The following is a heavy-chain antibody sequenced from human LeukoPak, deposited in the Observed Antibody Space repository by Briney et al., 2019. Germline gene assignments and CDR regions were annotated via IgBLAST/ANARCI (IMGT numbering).Heavy chain of an antibody. CDR2: MYYSGNT. CDR1: GGSISSTSYY. J-gene: IGHJ5*02. CDR3: ARARGIAAAAARFDP. Sequence: PSETLSLTCTVSGGSISSTSYYWGWIRQPPGKGLEWIGSMYYSGNTYYNPSLKSRVTISIDTSKNQFSLKLSSVTAADTAVYYCARARGIAAAAARFDPWGQGTLVTVSS. V-gene: IGHV4-39*01. D-gene: IGHD6-13*01.